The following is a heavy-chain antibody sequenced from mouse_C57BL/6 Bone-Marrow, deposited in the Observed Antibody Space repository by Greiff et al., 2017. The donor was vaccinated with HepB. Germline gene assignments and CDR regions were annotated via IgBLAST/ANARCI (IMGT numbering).Heavy chain of an antibody. J-gene: IGHJ3*01. CDR3: ARQLRLRPWFAY. Sequence: EVKLVESGGGLVQPGGSLKLSCAASGFTFSDYYMYWVRQTPEKRLEWVAYISNGGGSTYYPDTVKGRFTIARDNAKNTLYLQRSRLKSEDTAMYYCARQLRLRPWFAYWGQGTLVTVSA. CDR2: ISNGGGST. CDR1: GFTFSDYY. V-gene: IGHV5-12*01. D-gene: IGHD3-2*02.